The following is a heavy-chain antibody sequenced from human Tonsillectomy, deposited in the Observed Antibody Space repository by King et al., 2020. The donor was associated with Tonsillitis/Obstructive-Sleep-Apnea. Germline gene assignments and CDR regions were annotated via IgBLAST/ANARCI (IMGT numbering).Heavy chain of an antibody. CDR3: AKDLHVEMSTIEYAMDV. CDR2: ISYGGSDK. Sequence: VQLVESGGGVVQPGRSLRLSCAASGFTFSSYGMHWVRQGPGKGLEWVAVISYGGSDKYYADYVKGRFTISRDNSKNTLYLQMNSLRAEDTAVYYCAKDLHVEMSTIEYAMDVWGQGTTVTVSS. CDR1: GFTFSSYG. D-gene: IGHD5-24*01. V-gene: IGHV3-30*18. J-gene: IGHJ6*02.